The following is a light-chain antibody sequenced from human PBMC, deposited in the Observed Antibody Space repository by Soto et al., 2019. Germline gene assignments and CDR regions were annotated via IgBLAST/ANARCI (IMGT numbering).Light chain of an antibody. J-gene: IGLJ1*01. CDR2: YDN. Sequence: QSALTQPPSASGTPGQRVTISCSGSNSNIGSNTVNWYQQLPGTAPKLLIYYDNLRPSGVPDRISGSKSGTSASLAISGLQSVDEADYYCAAWDDSLNGRVFGTGTKLTVL. CDR3: AAWDDSLNGRV. V-gene: IGLV1-44*01. CDR1: NSNIGSNT.